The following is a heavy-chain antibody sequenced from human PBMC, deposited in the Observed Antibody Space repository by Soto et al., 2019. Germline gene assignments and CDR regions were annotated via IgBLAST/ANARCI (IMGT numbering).Heavy chain of an antibody. CDR2: IYYNGNT. D-gene: IGHD3-22*01. Sequence: PSETLSLTCTVSGGSISSYYWSWIRQPPGKGLEWIGYIYYNGNTNYAQKLQGRVTMTTDTSTSTAYMELRSLRSDDTAVYYCARVSTRPNRYYYDSSGHSPSDYWGQGTLVTVSS. J-gene: IGHJ4*02. V-gene: IGHV4-59*01. CDR1: GGSISSYY. CDR3: ARVSTRPNRYYYDSSGHSPSDY.